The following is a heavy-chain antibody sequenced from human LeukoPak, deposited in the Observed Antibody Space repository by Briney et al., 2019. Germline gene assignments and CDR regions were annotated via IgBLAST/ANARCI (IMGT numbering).Heavy chain of an antibody. CDR3: ARSREKYFQP. CDR1: GFTFSSYD. J-gene: IGHJ1*01. CDR2: ITQGVSTI. D-gene: IGHD1-26*01. V-gene: IGHV3-48*03. Sequence: GGSLRLSCEASGFTFSSYDMNWVRQAPGKGLQWISHITQGVSTIYYADSVKGRFTIFRDNAKSSLYLQMDSLRVEDTAIYYCARSREKYFQPWGQGTLVTVSS.